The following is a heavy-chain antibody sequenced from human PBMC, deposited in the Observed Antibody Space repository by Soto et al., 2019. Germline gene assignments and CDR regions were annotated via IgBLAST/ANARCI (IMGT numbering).Heavy chain of an antibody. CDR2: INPNSGGT. CDR1: GYTFTGYY. J-gene: IGHJ4*02. CDR3: AREVVAAAGAPHFDY. Sequence: QVQLVQSGAEVKKPGASVKVSCKASGYTFTGYYMHWVRQAPGQGLEWMGWINPNSGGTNYAQKFQGWVTMTRDTSISTAYMELSMLRSDDTAVDYCAREVVAAAGAPHFDYGGQGTLGTVSS. V-gene: IGHV1-2*04. D-gene: IGHD6-13*01.